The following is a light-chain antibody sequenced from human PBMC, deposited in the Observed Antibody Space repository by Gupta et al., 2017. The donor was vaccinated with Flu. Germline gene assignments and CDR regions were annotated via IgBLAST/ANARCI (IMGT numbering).Light chain of an antibody. V-gene: IGKV3-20*01. CDR2: GVS. Sequence: EILLTQSPGTLSLSPGERATLSCRASQPVNYDYVAWYQQRPGQAPRLLMYGVSSRATGVPDRFSGSRSGTDFTLIISRGEPEDFAVYHCQQYGSSPQPFGQGTMVEIK. CDR3: QQYGSSPQP. CDR1: QPVNYDY. J-gene: IGKJ1*01.